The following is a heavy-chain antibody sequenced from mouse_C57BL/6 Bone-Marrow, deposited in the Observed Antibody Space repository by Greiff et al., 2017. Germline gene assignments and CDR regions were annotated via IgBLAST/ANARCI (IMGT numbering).Heavy chain of an antibody. CDR3: TTRGFYYYGSSSWFAY. CDR2: IDPENGDT. CDR1: GFNIKDDY. Sequence: EVQLKESGAELVRPGASVKLSCTASGFNIKDDYMHWVKQRPEQGLEWIGWIDPENGDTEYASKIQGKATITADTSSTTAYMQRSSLTSQDTAVYYCTTRGFYYYGSSSWFAYGGQGTRVTVSA. V-gene: IGHV14-4*01. D-gene: IGHD1-1*01. J-gene: IGHJ3*01.